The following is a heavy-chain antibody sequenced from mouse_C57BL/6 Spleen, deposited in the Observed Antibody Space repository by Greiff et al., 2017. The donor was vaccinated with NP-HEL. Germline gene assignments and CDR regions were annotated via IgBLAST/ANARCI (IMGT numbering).Heavy chain of an antibody. CDR1: GYTFTDYE. D-gene: IGHD1-1*01. V-gene: IGHV1-15*01. J-gene: IGHJ2*01. CDR2: IDPETGGT. CDR3: TRRNYYGSSLYFDY. Sequence: QVQLQQSGAELVRPGASVTLSCKASGYTFTDYEMHWVKQTPVHGLEWIGAIDPETGGTAYNQKFKGKAILTADKSSSTAYMELRSLTSEDSAVYYCTRRNYYGSSLYFDYWGQGTTLTVSS.